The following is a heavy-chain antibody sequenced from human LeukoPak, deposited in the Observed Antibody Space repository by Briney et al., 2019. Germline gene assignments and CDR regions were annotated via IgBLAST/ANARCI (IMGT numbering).Heavy chain of an antibody. CDR3: ARAPFGVRFLEWPI. D-gene: IGHD3-3*01. J-gene: IGHJ4*02. Sequence: ASVKVSCKASGYTFTCYYMHWVRQAPGQGLEWMGWINPNSGGTNYAQKFQGRVTITRHTSISTAYMELSRQRSDDTAVYYCARAPFGVRFLEWPIWGQGTLVTVSS. CDR2: INPNSGGT. V-gene: IGHV1-2*02. CDR1: GYTFTCYY.